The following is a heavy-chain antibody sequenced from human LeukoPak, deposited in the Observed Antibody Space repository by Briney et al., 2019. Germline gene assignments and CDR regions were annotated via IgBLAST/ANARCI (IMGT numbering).Heavy chain of an antibody. CDR2: INWSAAST. V-gene: IGHV3-20*04. D-gene: IGHD2-15*01. Sequence: GGSLRLSCEVSGFIFDDFGMSWVRQAPGKGLEWVSSINWSAASTDYADSVKGRFTISRDNVKNSLYLQMNSLRPEDTALYYCAKDGVVAALGDNWFDPWGQGTLVTVSS. J-gene: IGHJ5*02. CDR1: GFIFDDFG. CDR3: AKDGVVAALGDNWFDP.